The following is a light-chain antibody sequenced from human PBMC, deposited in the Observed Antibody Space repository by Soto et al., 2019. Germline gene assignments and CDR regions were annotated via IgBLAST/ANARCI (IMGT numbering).Light chain of an antibody. Sequence: EIVLTQSPATLSLSPGERATLSCRASQSVSSYLAWYQQKPGQAPRLLIYDASNRATGIPARFSGSGSGTDFTLTISSLEPEDFAGYYCQQYNSFPWTFGQGTKVEIK. CDR2: DAS. CDR3: QQYNSFPWT. CDR1: QSVSSY. J-gene: IGKJ1*01. V-gene: IGKV3-11*01.